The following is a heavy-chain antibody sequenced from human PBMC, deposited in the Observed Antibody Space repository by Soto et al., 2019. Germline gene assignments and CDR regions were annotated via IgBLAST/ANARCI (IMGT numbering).Heavy chain of an antibody. V-gene: IGHV3-21*01. D-gene: IGHD6-6*01. J-gene: IGHJ4*02. CDR1: GFTFSAYT. CDR3: PRAHTAARDY. Sequence: DVQLVESGGGLVKAGGSLRLSCAVSGFTFSAYTMSWVRQPPGKGLEWVATISSISTYIKYADSVRGRFTISRDNAENSLFLQMDSLRVEDTAVYYCPRAHTAARDYWGQGTLVTVSS. CDR2: ISSISTYI.